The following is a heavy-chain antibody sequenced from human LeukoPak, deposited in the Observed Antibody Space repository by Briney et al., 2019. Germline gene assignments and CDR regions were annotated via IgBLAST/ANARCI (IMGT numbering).Heavy chain of an antibody. Sequence: SQTLSLTCTVSGGSISSGGHYWSWIRQHPGKGLEWIGYIYYSGSTYYNPSLKSRVTISVDTSKNQFSLKLSSVTAADTAVYYCAREGIVLHSNWFDPWGQGTLVTVSS. V-gene: IGHV4-31*03. CDR2: IYYSGST. CDR3: AREGIVLHSNWFDP. D-gene: IGHD2/OR15-2a*01. CDR1: GGSISSGGHY. J-gene: IGHJ5*02.